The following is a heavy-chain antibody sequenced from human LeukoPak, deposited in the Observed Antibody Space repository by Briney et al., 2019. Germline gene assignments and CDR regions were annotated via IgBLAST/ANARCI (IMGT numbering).Heavy chain of an antibody. CDR3: ARVGPDGINYYYYYGMDV. D-gene: IGHD1-14*01. CDR1: GFTFSSYE. V-gene: IGHV3-48*03. CDR2: TSSSGSII. Sequence: GGSLRLPCAASGFTFSSYEMNWVRQAPGKGLEWVSYTSSSGSIIYYADSVKGRFTISRDNAKNSLYLQMNSLRAEDTAVYYCARVGPDGINYYYYYGMDVWGQGTTVTVSS. J-gene: IGHJ6*02.